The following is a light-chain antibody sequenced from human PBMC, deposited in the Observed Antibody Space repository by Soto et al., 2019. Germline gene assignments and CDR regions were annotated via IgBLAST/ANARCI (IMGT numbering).Light chain of an antibody. Sequence: QAVLTQPPSASGTPGQRVTISCSGSSSNIGRNTVNWYQQLPGTAPKRLIYSNSQRPSGVPDRFSGSKSGTSASLAISGLQSEDEADYYCAAWDDSLNGSYVFGTGTQLTVL. CDR3: AAWDDSLNGSYV. V-gene: IGLV1-44*01. CDR2: SNS. CDR1: SSNIGRNT. J-gene: IGLJ1*01.